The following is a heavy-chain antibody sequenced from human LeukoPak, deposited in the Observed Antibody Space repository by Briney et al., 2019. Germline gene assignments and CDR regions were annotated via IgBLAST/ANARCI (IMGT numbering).Heavy chain of an antibody. Sequence: GGSLRLSCAASGFTFSDYAMSWVRRAPGKGLEWVSDISGSSRTMNYADSVKGRFTISRDNAKKSLYLQMNSLRVEDTALYHCARGDFAAAGNSSYYYYGMDVWGQGTTVTVSS. V-gene: IGHV3-48*04. CDR2: ISGSSRTM. CDR1: GFTFSDYA. J-gene: IGHJ6*02. D-gene: IGHD6-13*01. CDR3: ARGDFAAAGNSSYYYYGMDV.